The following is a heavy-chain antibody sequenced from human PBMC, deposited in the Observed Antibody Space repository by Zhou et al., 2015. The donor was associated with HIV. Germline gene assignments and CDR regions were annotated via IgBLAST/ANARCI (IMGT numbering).Heavy chain of an antibody. D-gene: IGHD3-10*02. CDR2: IIPMYPST. Sequence: QVQLVQSGAEVKKPGSSVKVSCKTSGGTFSNHAISWVRQAPGQGLEWMGGIIPMYPSTNYAQKFQGRVTFTADESTSTAYMELSSLRSEDTAVYYCARDSPAVLEHWGQGTLVTVS. V-gene: IGHV1-69*12. CDR3: ARDSPAVLEH. CDR1: GGTFSNHA. J-gene: IGHJ4*02.